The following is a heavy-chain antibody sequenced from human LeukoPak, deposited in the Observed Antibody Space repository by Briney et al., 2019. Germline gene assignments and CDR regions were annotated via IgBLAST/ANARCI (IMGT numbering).Heavy chain of an antibody. CDR3: AKTNNYAYVH. J-gene: IGHJ4*02. V-gene: IGHV3-66*01. D-gene: IGHD5-18*01. Sequence: GGSLRLSCAASGFTVSNSYMTWVRQAPGKGLEWVSIIYADGGTYYADSLKGRFTISRDISENTVFLQMNSLRAEDTAVYYCAKTNNYAYVHWGQGTLVTVSS. CDR1: GFTVSNSY. CDR2: IYADGGT.